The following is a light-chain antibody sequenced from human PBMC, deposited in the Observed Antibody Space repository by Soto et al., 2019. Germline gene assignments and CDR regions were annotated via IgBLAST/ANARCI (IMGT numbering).Light chain of an antibody. CDR2: EVN. J-gene: IGLJ1*01. Sequence: QSVLTQPASVSGSPGQSITISCTGTSSDVGGYNFVSWYQQHPGKAPKLMISEVNNRPSGVSDRFSGSKSGNTASLAISGLQAEDEADYYCISYTTTNTRVFGTGTKVTVL. CDR1: SSDVGGYNF. CDR3: ISYTTTNTRV. V-gene: IGLV2-14*01.